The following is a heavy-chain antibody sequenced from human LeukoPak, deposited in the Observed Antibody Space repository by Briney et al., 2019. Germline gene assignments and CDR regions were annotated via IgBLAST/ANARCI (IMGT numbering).Heavy chain of an antibody. CDR2: IYSDGST. CDR3: AGGAAASDY. V-gene: IGHV3-53*01. D-gene: IGHD6-13*01. J-gene: IGHJ4*02. Sequence: PGGSLRLFCAAPRFTVSTNYMSWVRQAPGKGLEWVSVIYSDGSTWYADSVKGRFTISRDNSRNTLYLQMNSLRAEDTAVYYCAGGAAASDYWGQGTLVTVSS. CDR1: RFTVSTNY.